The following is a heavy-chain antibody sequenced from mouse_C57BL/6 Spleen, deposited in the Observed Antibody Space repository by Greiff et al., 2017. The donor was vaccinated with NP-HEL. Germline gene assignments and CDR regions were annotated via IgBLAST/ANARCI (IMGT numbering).Heavy chain of an antibody. CDR2: INPNNGGT. CDR3: ARAPLDYYGSRRDWYFDV. V-gene: IGHV1-26*01. CDR1: GYTFTDYY. Sequence: VQLQQSGPELVKPGASVKISCKASGYTFTDYYMNWVKQSHGKSLEWIGDINPNNGGTSYNQKFKGKATLTVDKSSSTAYMELRSLTSEDSAVYYCARAPLDYYGSRRDWYFDVWGTGTTVTVSS. J-gene: IGHJ1*03. D-gene: IGHD1-1*01.